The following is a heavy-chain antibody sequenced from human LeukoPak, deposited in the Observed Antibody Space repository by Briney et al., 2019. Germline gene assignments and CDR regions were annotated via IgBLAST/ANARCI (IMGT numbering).Heavy chain of an antibody. CDR3: ASGSSPVVGATQSWFDP. J-gene: IGHJ5*02. D-gene: IGHD1-26*01. Sequence: PGGSLRLSCAASGFTFSSYAMPWVRQAPGKGLEWVAVISYDGSNKYYADSVKGRFTISRDNSKNTLYLQMNSLRAEDTAVYYCASGSSPVVGATQSWFDPWGQGTLVTVSS. CDR1: GFTFSSYA. CDR2: ISYDGSNK. V-gene: IGHV3-30-3*01.